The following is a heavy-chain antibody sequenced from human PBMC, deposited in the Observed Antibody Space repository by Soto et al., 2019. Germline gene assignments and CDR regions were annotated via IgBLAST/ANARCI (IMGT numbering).Heavy chain of an antibody. CDR2: LSGSGGTT. D-gene: IGHD3-10*01. J-gene: IGHJ4*02. Sequence: PGGSLRLSCTVSGVTFSNYAMNWVRQAPGKGLEWVSSLSGSGGTTYYADSVKGRFIISRDNSKNTLYLLMNSLRAEDTALYYCAKQLADYGSGADTFYFDSWGQGALVTVSS. CDR1: GVTFSNYA. V-gene: IGHV3-23*01. CDR3: AKQLADYGSGADTFYFDS.